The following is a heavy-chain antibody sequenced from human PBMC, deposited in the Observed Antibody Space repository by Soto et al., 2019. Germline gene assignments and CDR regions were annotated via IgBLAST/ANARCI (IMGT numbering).Heavy chain of an antibody. J-gene: IGHJ4*02. V-gene: IGHV3-23*01. D-gene: IGHD2-2*01. CDR3: AKEWFYCSSTSCYEPFDY. Sequence: GGSLRLSCVASGLTFSSSWMYWVRQAPGKGLEWVSAISGSGGSTYYADSVKGRFTISRDNSKNTLYLQMNSLRAEDTAVYYCAKEWFYCSSTSCYEPFDYWGQGTLVTVSS. CDR2: ISGSGGST. CDR1: GLTFSSSW.